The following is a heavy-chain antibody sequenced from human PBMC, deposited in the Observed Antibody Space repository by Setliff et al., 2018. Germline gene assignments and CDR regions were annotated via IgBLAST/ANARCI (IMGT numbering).Heavy chain of an antibody. Sequence: PGGSLRLSCEASGFTFTKYAISWVRQAPGKGPEWVSGIAGNGRETYYADSVRGRFTISRDNAKNSLYLQMNSLRGEDTSVYYCARDWGEYWGQGTLVTVSS. CDR1: GFTFTKYA. V-gene: IGHV3-21*01. J-gene: IGHJ4*02. CDR2: IAGNGRET. D-gene: IGHD3-16*01. CDR3: ARDWGEY.